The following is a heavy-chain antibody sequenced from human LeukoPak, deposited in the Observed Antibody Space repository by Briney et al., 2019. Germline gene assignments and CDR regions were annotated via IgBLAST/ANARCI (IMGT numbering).Heavy chain of an antibody. CDR3: ARDRSLYDSSGYYYLRAFDI. CDR1: GYTFTGYY. J-gene: IGHJ3*02. CDR2: INPNSGGT. D-gene: IGHD3-22*01. Sequence: SSVKVSCKASGYTFTGYYMHWVRQAPGQGLEWMGWINPNSGGTNYAQKFQGRVTMTRDTSISTAYMELSRLRSDDTAVYYCARDRSLYDSSGYYYLRAFDIWGQGTMVTVSS. V-gene: IGHV1-2*02.